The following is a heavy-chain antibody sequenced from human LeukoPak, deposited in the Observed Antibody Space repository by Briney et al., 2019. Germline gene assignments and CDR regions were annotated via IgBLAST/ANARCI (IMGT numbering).Heavy chain of an antibody. CDR2: ISYRGST. Sequence: SETLSLTSTVSGGSISNSGGFYWSWIRQHPGNGLEWIEFISYRGSTYYNPSLKHRVSMSVDTSRRQFSLRLSSVTDEDSAVYYCARISQSSGGFYYWGQGSLVTVSS. V-gene: IGHV4-31*02. J-gene: IGHJ4*02. D-gene: IGHD2-15*01. CDR1: GGSISNSGGFY. CDR3: ARISQSSGGFYY.